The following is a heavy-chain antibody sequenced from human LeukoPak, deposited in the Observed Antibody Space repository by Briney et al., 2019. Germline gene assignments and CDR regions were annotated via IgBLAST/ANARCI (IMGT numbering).Heavy chain of an antibody. CDR2: IYYSGST. Sequence: SETLSLTCTVSGGSISSYYWSWIRQPPGKGPEWIGYIYYSGSTNYNPSLKSRVTISVDTSKNQFSLKLSSVTAADTAVYYCARFSTRDWFDPWGQGTLVTVSS. V-gene: IGHV4-59*08. CDR1: GGSISSYY. D-gene: IGHD4-11*01. J-gene: IGHJ5*02. CDR3: ARFSTRDWFDP.